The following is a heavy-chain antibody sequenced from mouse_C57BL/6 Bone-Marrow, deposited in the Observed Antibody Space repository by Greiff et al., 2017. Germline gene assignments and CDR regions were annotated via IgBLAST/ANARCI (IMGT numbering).Heavy chain of an antibody. CDR1: GFTFSSYT. CDR2: ISGGGGNT. CDR3: SRQVTTVLATKYFDV. Sequence: EVQLVESGGGLVKPGGSLKLSCAASGFTFSSYTMSWVRQTPEKRLQWVAAISGGGGNTYYPDSVKGGVTISRDNDKNILYLQMSSLRSEDTALYYCSRQVTTVLATKYFDVWGTGTTVTVSS. V-gene: IGHV5-9*01. D-gene: IGHD1-1*01. J-gene: IGHJ1*03.